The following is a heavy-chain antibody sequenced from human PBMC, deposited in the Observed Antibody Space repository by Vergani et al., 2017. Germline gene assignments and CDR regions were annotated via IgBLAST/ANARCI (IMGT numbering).Heavy chain of an antibody. D-gene: IGHD5-18*01. CDR2: ISWNSGSI. Sequence: EVQLVESGGGLVQPGRSLRLSCAASGFTFDDYAMHWVRQAPGKGLEWVSGISWNSGSIGYADSVKGRFTISRDNAKNSLYLQMNSLRAEDTAVYYCARLLLADTAMVRSDYWGQGTLVTVSS. CDR3: ARLLLADTAMVRSDY. CDR1: GFTFDDYA. J-gene: IGHJ4*02. V-gene: IGHV3-9*01.